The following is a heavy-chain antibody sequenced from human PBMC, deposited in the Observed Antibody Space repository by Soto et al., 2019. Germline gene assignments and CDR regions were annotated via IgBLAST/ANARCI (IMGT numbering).Heavy chain of an antibody. CDR1: GFTFSSYA. D-gene: IGHD2-2*01. CDR3: AKFNFYCSSTSCAPY. Sequence: GGSLRLSCAASGFTFSSYAMSWVRQAPGKGLEWVSAISGSGGSTYYADSVKGRFTISRDNSKNTLYLQMNSLRAEDTAVYYCAKFNFYCSSTSCAPYWGQGTLVTVSS. CDR2: ISGSGGST. V-gene: IGHV3-23*01. J-gene: IGHJ4*02.